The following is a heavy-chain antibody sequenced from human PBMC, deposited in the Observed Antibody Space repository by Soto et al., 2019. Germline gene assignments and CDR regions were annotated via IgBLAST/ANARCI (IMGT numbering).Heavy chain of an antibody. D-gene: IGHD5-18*01. Sequence: PSETLSLTCTVSGGSISSYYWSWIRQPPGKGLEWIGYIYYSGSTSYNPSLKSRVTISVDTSKNQFSLKLSSVTAADTAVYYCARASSRGYSYFDYWGQGTLVTVSS. CDR3: ARASSRGYSYFDY. V-gene: IGHV4-59*01. CDR2: IYYSGST. CDR1: GGSISSYY. J-gene: IGHJ4*02.